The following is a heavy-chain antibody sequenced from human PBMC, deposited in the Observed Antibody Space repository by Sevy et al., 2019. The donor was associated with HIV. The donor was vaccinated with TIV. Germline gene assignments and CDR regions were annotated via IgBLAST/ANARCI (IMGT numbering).Heavy chain of an antibody. Sequence: GGSLRLSCAASGFTFTSYGMHWVRQAPGKGLEWVAVISYDGSNKYYADSVKGRFTISRDKSKNTLYLQMNSLRAEDTAVYYCAEAPRGYSYASFFDYWGQGTLVTVSS. CDR2: ISYDGSNK. CDR1: GFTFTSYG. J-gene: IGHJ4*02. CDR3: AEAPRGYSYASFFDY. V-gene: IGHV3-30*18. D-gene: IGHD5-18*01.